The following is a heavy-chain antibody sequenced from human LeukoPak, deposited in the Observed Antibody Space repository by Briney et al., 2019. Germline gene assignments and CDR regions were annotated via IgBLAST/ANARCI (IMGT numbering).Heavy chain of an antibody. CDR2: INPSGGST. Sequence: ASVKVSCEASGYTFINYYIHWVRQAPGQGLEWMGIINPSGGSTTYAQKFQGRVTTTRDTSTSTVYMELSSLRSDDTAVYYCARGGKGNADGYNQALDYWGQGTLVTVSS. CDR3: ARGGKGNADGYNQALDY. V-gene: IGHV1-46*01. J-gene: IGHJ4*02. CDR1: GYTFINYY. D-gene: IGHD5-24*01.